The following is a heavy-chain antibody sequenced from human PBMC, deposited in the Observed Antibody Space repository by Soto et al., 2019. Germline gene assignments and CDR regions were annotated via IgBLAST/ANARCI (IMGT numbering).Heavy chain of an antibody. J-gene: IGHJ6*02. CDR1: GGSISSYY. CDR2: IYYSGST. D-gene: IGHD3-3*01. V-gene: IGHV4-59*12. Sequence: SETLSLTCTVSGGSISSYYWSWIRQPPGKGLEWIGYIYYSGSTNYNPSLKSRVTISVDKSKNQFSLQLRSLRSADTAVYYCARELGVWSGYYISYYYYGMDVWGQGTTVTVSS. CDR3: ARELGVWSGYYISYYYYGMDV.